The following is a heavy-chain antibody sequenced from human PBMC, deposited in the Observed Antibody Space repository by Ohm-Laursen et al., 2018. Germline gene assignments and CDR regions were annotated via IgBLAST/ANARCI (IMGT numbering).Heavy chain of an antibody. D-gene: IGHD3-10*01. Sequence: SLRLSCAASGFTFSSYWMSWVRQAPGKGLEWVSGIGGSGDITYSADSVRGRFIISRDNSKNTLYLQMNSLRADDTAVYYCAKDFHSGSGSYTDFDYWGQGTLVSVSS. V-gene: IGHV3-23*01. J-gene: IGHJ4*02. CDR1: GFTFSSYW. CDR3: AKDFHSGSGSYTDFDY. CDR2: IGGSGDIT.